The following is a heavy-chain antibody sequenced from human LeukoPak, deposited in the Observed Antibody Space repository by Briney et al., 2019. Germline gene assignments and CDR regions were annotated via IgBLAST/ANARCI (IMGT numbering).Heavy chain of an antibody. CDR1: GGSTSSGSYY. CDR2: IYTSGST. J-gene: IGHJ6*03. D-gene: IGHD6-13*01. CDR3: RRFAGLAAAGTYYYYMDV. V-gene: IGHV4-61*02. Sequence: SQTLSLTCTVSGGSTSSGSYYWSWIRQPAGKGLEWIGRIYTSGSTNYNPSLKSRVTISVDTSKNQFSLKLSSVTAADTAVYYCRRFAGLAAAGTYYYYMDVWGKGTTVTVPS.